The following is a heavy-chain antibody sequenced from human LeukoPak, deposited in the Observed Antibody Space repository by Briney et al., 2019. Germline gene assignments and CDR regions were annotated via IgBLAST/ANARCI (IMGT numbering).Heavy chain of an antibody. J-gene: IGHJ4*02. Sequence: GGSLRLSCEASGFTFSTYAMSWVRRPPGKGLQWVSGISGSDSGTYYTDSVKGRFTISRDHYKNAVYLEIDNLRAEDTAVYYCAKCMSGTGVCLNFDSWGQGILVTVSS. D-gene: IGHD2-8*02. CDR2: ISGSDSGT. CDR1: GFTFSTYA. CDR3: AKCMSGTGVCLNFDS. V-gene: IGHV3-23*01.